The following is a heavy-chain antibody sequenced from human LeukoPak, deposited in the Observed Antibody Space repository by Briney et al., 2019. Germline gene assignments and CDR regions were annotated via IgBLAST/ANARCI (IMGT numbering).Heavy chain of an antibody. Sequence: GASVKVSCKASGGTFSSYAISWVRQAPGQGLECMGRIIPIFGTASYAQKFQGRVTITTDESTSTAYMELSSLRSEDTAVYYCAREGRIVVVVAATPADAFDIWGQGTMVTVSS. V-gene: IGHV1-69*05. CDR2: IIPIFGTA. D-gene: IGHD2-15*01. CDR1: GGTFSSYA. CDR3: AREGRIVVVVAATPADAFDI. J-gene: IGHJ3*02.